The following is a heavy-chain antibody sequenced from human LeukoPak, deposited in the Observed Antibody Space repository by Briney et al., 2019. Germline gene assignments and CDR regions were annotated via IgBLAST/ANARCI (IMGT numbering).Heavy chain of an antibody. CDR2: ISSRGNTI. Sequence: PGGSLRLSCAASEFTSTSYELNWVRQAPGKGLEWVSYISSRGNTISYADSVKGRFTISRDNAKNSLYLQVISLRAEDTAVYYCAKRAPYYFDYWGQGTLVTVSS. J-gene: IGHJ4*02. CDR1: EFTSTSYE. V-gene: IGHV3-48*03. CDR3: AKRAPYYFDY.